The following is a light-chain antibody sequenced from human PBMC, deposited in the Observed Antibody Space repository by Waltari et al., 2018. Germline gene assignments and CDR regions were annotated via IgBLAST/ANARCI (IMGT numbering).Light chain of an antibody. CDR2: EDS. Sequence: SYELTQPPSVSVSPGQTARNTCSGDALPKKYAYWFQQKPGQSPVLIIYEDSKRPSGIPERFSGSSSGTVATLTISGAQVEDEADYCCYSTDSSGNHYIFGAGTRLTVL. J-gene: IGLJ1*01. CDR3: YSTDSSGNHYI. V-gene: IGLV3-10*01. CDR1: ALPKKY.